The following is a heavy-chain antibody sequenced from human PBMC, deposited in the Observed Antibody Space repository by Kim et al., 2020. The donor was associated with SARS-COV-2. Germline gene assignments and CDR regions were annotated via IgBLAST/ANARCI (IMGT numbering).Heavy chain of an antibody. J-gene: IGHJ4*02. Sequence: PSLMSRVTISVDTSKNQFSLKLSSVTAADTAVYYCAGEGSARSGSVFDYWGQGTLVTVSS. D-gene: IGHD6-19*01. V-gene: IGHV4-59*01. CDR3: AGEGSARSGSVFDY.